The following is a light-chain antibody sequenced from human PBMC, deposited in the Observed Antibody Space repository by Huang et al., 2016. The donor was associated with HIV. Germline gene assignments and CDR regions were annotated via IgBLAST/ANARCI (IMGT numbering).Light chain of an antibody. J-gene: IGKJ4*01. V-gene: IGKV3-11*01. CDR3: QQRNKWPTP. CDR1: QSVATL. Sequence: EIVLTQSPATLSLSPGERATLSCRASQSVATLLAWYQQKPGQAPTLLIYNASTRATGIPARFSGSGSGTDFALTISSLEPEEFAVYFCQQRNKWPTPFGGGTKVDIK. CDR2: NAS.